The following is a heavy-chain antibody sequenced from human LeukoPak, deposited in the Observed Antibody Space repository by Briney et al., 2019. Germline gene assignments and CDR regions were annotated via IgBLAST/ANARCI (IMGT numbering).Heavy chain of an antibody. Sequence: PGGSLRLSCAASGFTFSSYGMHWVRQAPGKGLEWVGFIRTKAYGGTTEYAASVKGRFTISRDDSKSIAYLQMNSLKTEDTAVYYCTRAQKYYFDTSGYFSWGQGTLVTVSS. D-gene: IGHD3-22*01. J-gene: IGHJ4*02. CDR2: IRTKAYGGTT. CDR3: TRAQKYYFDTSGYFS. CDR1: GFTFSSYG. V-gene: IGHV3-49*04.